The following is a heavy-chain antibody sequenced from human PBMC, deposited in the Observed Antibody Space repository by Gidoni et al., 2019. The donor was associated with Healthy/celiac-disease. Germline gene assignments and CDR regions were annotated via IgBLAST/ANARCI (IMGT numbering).Heavy chain of an antibody. Sequence: QVQLVESGGGVVQPGRSLRLSCSASGFTFSSHGMHWVSQAPGKGLEWVEVISYEGSNKYYADTVKGRFTISRDNSKNTLYLQMNSLRAEETAVYYCAKEAEADQLLGDNWFDPWGQGTLVTVSS. CDR3: AKEAEADQLLGDNWFDP. D-gene: IGHD2-2*01. CDR2: ISYEGSNK. CDR1: GFTFSSHG. J-gene: IGHJ5*02. V-gene: IGHV3-30*18.